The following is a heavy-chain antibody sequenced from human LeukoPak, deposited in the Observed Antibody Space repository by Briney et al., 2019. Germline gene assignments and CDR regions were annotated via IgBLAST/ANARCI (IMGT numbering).Heavy chain of an antibody. D-gene: IGHD4-17*01. CDR3: ARDRGYGDYYFEY. J-gene: IGHJ4*02. CDR2: IYTGGTA. CDR1: GFTVSTHF. V-gene: IGHV3-53*01. Sequence: PGGSLRLSCVVSGFTVSTHFMSWVRQAPGKGLEWVSVIYTGGTAYYADSVKGRFTCSRDSSKNTLYLQMNSLRADDTAVYYCARDRGYGDYYFEYWGQGTLVTVSS.